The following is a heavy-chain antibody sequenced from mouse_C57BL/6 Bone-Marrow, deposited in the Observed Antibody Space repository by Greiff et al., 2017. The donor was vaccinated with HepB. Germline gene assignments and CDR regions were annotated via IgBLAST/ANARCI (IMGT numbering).Heavy chain of an antibody. Sequence: EVKVVESGGDLVKPGGSLKLSCAASGFTFSSYGMSWVRQTPDKRLEWVATISSGGSYTYYPDSVKGRFTISRDNAKNTLYLQMSSLKSEDTAMYYCARPLITTDAMDYWGQGTSVTVSS. CDR3: ARPLITTDAMDY. CDR2: ISSGGSYT. CDR1: GFTFSSYG. D-gene: IGHD1-1*01. J-gene: IGHJ4*01. V-gene: IGHV5-6*01.